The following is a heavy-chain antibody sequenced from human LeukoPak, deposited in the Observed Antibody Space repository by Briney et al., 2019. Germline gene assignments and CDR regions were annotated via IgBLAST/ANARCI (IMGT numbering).Heavy chain of an antibody. D-gene: IGHD3-10*01. Sequence: PGGSLRLSCAASGFTFSSYWMHWVRQAPGKGLEWVSAISGSGGSTYYADSVKGRFTISRDNSKNTLYLQMNSLRAEDTAVYYCAKAKGGFGELLSPGYYYYGMDVWGQGTTVTVSS. CDR1: GFTFSSYW. CDR3: AKAKGGFGELLSPGYYYYGMDV. J-gene: IGHJ6*02. CDR2: ISGSGGST. V-gene: IGHV3-23*01.